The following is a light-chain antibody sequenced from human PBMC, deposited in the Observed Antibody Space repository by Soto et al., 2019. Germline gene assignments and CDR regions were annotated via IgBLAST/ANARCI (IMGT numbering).Light chain of an antibody. Sequence: DIQMTQSPSSVSASIGDTVTITCRASQDISTLLAWYQQKPGKAPKLLIYGASTLESGVPSRFSGRGSGTDFTLTISSLQPEDFATYCCQQADSFTLTFGGGTKVEIK. V-gene: IGKV1D-12*01. CDR3: QQADSFTLT. J-gene: IGKJ4*01. CDR1: QDISTL. CDR2: GAS.